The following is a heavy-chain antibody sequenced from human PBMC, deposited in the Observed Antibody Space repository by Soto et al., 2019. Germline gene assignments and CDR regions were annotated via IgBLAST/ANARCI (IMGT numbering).Heavy chain of an antibody. Sequence: QVRLQESGPGLVKPSQTLSQTCTVSGASITSGHYYWTWIRQLPGKGLEWIGSIYNSETTHYNPPMTSRLTISIDTSANQFSLKLSSVTAADTAIYYCALALGPTTGLDYWGQGTLITVSA. D-gene: IGHD1-26*01. V-gene: IGHV4-31*04. CDR3: ALALGPTTGLDY. CDR1: GASITSGHYY. J-gene: IGHJ4*02. CDR2: IYNSETT.